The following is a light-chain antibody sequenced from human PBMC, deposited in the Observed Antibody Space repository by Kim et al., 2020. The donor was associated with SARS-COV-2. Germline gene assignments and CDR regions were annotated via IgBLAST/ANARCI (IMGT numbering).Light chain of an antibody. Sequence: SLTISCTGTSSDVGGSYNWVSWYQQHPGKAPKLMIYDVNKRPSGVSNRFSGSKSGNTASLTISGLQAEDEADYYCCSYTSISTYVFGTGTKVTVL. V-gene: IGLV2-14*03. CDR3: CSYTSISTYV. CDR1: SSDVGGSYNW. J-gene: IGLJ1*01. CDR2: DVN.